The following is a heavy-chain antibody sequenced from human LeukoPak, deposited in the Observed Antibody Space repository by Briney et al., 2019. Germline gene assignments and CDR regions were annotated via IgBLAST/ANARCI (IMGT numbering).Heavy chain of an antibody. J-gene: IGHJ5*02. CDR3: AKDRVFVVVPAAIDEDWFDP. Sequence: EGSLRLSCAASGFTFSSYAMSWVRQAPGKGLEWVSAISGSGGSTYYADSVKGWFTISRDNSKNTLYLQMNSLRAEDTAVYYCAKDRVFVVVPAAIDEDWFDPWGQGTLVTVSS. V-gene: IGHV3-23*01. CDR1: GFTFSSYA. CDR2: ISGSGGST. D-gene: IGHD2-2*02.